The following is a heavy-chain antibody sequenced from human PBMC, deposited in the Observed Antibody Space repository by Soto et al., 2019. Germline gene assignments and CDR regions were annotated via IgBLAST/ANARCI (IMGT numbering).Heavy chain of an antibody. CDR3: AKTAAGGKNYYGMDV. V-gene: IGHV5-51*01. Sequence: GETLKISCKGSGYSFTSYWIGWVRQMPGKGLEWMGMISPGDSDTRYSPSFQGQVTISADKSISTAYLQWSSLKASDTAMYYCAKTAAGGKNYYGMDVWGQGTTVTVSS. CDR2: ISPGDSDT. CDR1: GYSFTSYW. D-gene: IGHD6-13*01. J-gene: IGHJ6*02.